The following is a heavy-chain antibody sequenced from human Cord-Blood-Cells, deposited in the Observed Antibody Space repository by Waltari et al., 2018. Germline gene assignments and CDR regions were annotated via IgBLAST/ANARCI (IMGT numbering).Heavy chain of an antibody. CDR1: SGATSSSSYY. CDR2: IYYSGST. CDR3: ARHRAGLWPT. Sequence: QLQLQESGPGLMQPPETLSLTRTFSSGATSSSSYYCGWIRQPPGKGLEWIGSIYYSGSTYYNPSLKSRVIISVDTSKNQFSLKLSSVTAADTAVYYCARHRAGLWPTWGQGTLVTVSS. V-gene: IGHV4-39*01. D-gene: IGHD5-18*01. J-gene: IGHJ4*02.